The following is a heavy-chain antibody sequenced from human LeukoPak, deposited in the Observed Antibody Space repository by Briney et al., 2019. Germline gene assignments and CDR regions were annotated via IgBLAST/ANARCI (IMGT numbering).Heavy chain of an antibody. Sequence: SETLSLTCAVYGGSFSGYYWSWIRQPPGKGLEWIGEINHSGSTNYNPSLKSRVTISVDTSKNQFSLKLSSVTAADTAVYYCARELRGTGSGGRAAGWYLDYWGQGTLVTVSS. V-gene: IGHV4-34*01. CDR3: ARELRGTGSGGRAAGWYLDY. J-gene: IGHJ4*02. D-gene: IGHD2-15*01. CDR2: INHSGST. CDR1: GGSFSGYY.